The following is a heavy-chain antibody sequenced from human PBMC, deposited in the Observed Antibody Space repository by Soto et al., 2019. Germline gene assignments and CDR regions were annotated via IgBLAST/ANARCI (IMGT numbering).Heavy chain of an antibody. Sequence: PSETLSLTCTVSGGSISSGDYYWSWIRQPPGKGLEWIGYIYYSGSTYYNPPLKSRVTISVDTSKNQFSLKLSSVTAADTAVYYCAASCVGCGGFNYYGMDVWGQGTTVTVSS. CDR1: GGSISSGDYY. D-gene: IGHD2-21*01. V-gene: IGHV4-30-4*01. CDR3: AASCVGCGGFNYYGMDV. J-gene: IGHJ6*02. CDR2: IYYSGST.